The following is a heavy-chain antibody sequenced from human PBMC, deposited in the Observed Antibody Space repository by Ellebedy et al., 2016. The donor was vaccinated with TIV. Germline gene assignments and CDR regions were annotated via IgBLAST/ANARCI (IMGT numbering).Heavy chain of an antibody. CDR2: ISYDGSNK. Sequence: GGSLRLXXAASGFTFSSYGMHWVRQAPGKGLEWVAVISYDGSNKYYADSVKGRFTISRDNSKNTLYLQMNSLRAEDTAVYYCAKDRNYYMDVWGKGTTVTVSS. V-gene: IGHV3-30*18. J-gene: IGHJ6*03. CDR3: AKDRNYYMDV. CDR1: GFTFSSYG.